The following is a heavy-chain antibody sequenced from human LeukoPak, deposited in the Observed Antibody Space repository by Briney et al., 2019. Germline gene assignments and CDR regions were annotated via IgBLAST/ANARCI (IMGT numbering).Heavy chain of an antibody. J-gene: IGHJ4*02. Sequence: GGSLRLFCAASGFTFSSYGMHWVRQAPGKGLEWGAVISYDGSNKYYADSVKGRFTISRDNSKNTLYLQMNSLRAEDTAVYYCAKDLEPYYYGSGTADYWGQGTLVTVSS. D-gene: IGHD3-10*01. CDR3: AKDLEPYYYGSGTADY. CDR2: ISYDGSNK. V-gene: IGHV3-30*18. CDR1: GFTFSSYG.